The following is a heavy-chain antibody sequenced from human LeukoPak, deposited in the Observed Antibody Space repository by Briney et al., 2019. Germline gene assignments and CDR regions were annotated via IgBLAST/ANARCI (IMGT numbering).Heavy chain of an antibody. CDR2: IYYSGST. CDR3: ARDARSSSHYDF. CDR1: GGSISGYY. D-gene: IGHD6-6*01. V-gene: IGHV4-59*01. Sequence: SETLSLTCTVSGGSISGYYWSWIRQPPGKGLEWIGYIYYSGSTNYNPSLKSRVTISAETSKNQFSLKLRSVTAADTAVYYCARDARSSSHYDFWGQGTLVTVSS. J-gene: IGHJ4*02.